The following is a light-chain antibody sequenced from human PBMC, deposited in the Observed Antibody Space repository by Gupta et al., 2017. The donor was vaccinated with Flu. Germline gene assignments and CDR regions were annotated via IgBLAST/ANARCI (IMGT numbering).Light chain of an antibody. CDR2: DVN. Sequence: QSALTQPRSVSGSPGQSVNISCTGNSDDVGRYDYVSWYQPTPGRAPKFLMYDVNKRPSGVPDRFSATKSGNTTSLAISGLRAEDEADYYCCTSAGPYMWVFAGGTKLTVL. V-gene: IGLV2-11*01. CDR1: SDDVGRYDY. CDR3: CTSAGPYMWV. J-gene: IGLJ3*02.